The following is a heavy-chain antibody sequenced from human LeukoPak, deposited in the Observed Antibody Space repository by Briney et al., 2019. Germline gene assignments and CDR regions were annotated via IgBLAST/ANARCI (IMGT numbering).Heavy chain of an antibody. J-gene: IGHJ3*02. D-gene: IGHD3-9*01. CDR3: AREALTGFAFDI. CDR1: GYTFTDFY. Sequence: SVKVSCKASGYTFTDFYMHWVRQAPGQGLEWMGGIIPIFGTANYAQKFQGRVTITADESTSTAYMELSSLRSEDTAVYYCAREALTGFAFDIWGQGTMVTVSS. CDR2: IIPIFGTA. V-gene: IGHV1-69*13.